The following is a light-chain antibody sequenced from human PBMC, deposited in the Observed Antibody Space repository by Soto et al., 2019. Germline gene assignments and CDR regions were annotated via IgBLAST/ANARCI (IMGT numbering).Light chain of an antibody. Sequence: QSALPQPPSASGSPGQSVTISCTGTSSDVGVYNYVSWYQQHPGKAPKLMIYEVSKRPSGVPDRFSGSKSGNTASLTVSGLQAEDEADYYCSTYAGSTNLVFGGGTQLTVL. J-gene: IGLJ3*02. CDR3: STYAGSTNLV. CDR1: SSDVGVYNY. V-gene: IGLV2-8*01. CDR2: EVS.